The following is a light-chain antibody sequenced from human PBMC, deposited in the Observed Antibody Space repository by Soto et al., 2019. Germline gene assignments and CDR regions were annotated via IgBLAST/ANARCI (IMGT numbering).Light chain of an antibody. J-gene: IGKJ1*01. Sequence: ENVLTQSPGTLSLSPGERATLSCRGSQSVSSSYLAWYQQKPGQAPRLLIYGASSRATGIPDRFSGSGSGTDFTLTISRLEPEDFAVYYCQQYGNSRAFGQGTKVEIK. V-gene: IGKV3-20*01. CDR2: GAS. CDR3: QQYGNSRA. CDR1: QSVSSSY.